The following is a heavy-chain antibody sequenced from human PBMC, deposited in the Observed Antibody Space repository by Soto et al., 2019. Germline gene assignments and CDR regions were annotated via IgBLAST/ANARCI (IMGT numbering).Heavy chain of an antibody. J-gene: IGHJ2*01. CDR1: GYTFTSYA. Sequence: ASVKVSCKASGYTFTSYAMHWVRQAPGQRLEWMGWINAGNGNTKYSQKYQGRVTITRDTSASTAYMELSSLRSEDTAVYYCARGGSLYWYFDLWGRGTLVTVSS. CDR3: ARGGSLYWYFDL. CDR2: INAGNGNT. D-gene: IGHD1-26*01. V-gene: IGHV1-3*01.